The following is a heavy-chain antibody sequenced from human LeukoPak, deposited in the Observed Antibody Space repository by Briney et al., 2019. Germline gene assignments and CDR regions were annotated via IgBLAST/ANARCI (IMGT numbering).Heavy chain of an antibody. CDR3: ARVRRVSAGWFGELLSYYFDY. D-gene: IGHD3-10*01. J-gene: IGHJ4*02. CDR2: MNPNSGNT. Sequence: ASVKVSCKASGYTFTSYDINWVRQATGQGLEWMGWMNPNSGNTGYAQKFKGRVTMTRNTSISTAYMELSSLRSEDTAVYYCARVRRVSAGWFGELLSYYFDYWGQGTLVTVSS. CDR1: GYTFTSYD. V-gene: IGHV1-8*01.